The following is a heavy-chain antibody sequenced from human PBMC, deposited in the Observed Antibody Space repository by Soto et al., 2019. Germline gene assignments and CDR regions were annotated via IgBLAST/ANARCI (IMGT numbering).Heavy chain of an antibody. CDR3: ARGSSELGY. J-gene: IGHJ4*02. Sequence: EVQLLESGGGLVQPGGSLRLSCVVSGFTFSSHSMSWVRQAPGKGLEWVSSISTSGSDTYHADSAKGRFAISRDNSKNTLFLQMNSLRAEDTAEYYCARGSSELGYWGQGTLVTVSS. CDR1: GFTFSSHS. V-gene: IGHV3-23*01. D-gene: IGHD3-10*01. CDR2: ISTSGSDT.